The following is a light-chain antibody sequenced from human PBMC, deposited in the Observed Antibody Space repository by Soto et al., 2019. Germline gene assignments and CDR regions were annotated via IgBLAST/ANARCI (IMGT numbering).Light chain of an antibody. CDR3: QQYGSSPVYT. CDR1: QSVSSSY. Sequence: EIVLTQSPGTLSLSPGERATLSCRASQSVSSSYLGWYQQKPGQAPRLLIYGASSRATGIPDRFSGSGSGTDFTLTISRLEPEDFAVYYCQQYGSSPVYTFGQGTKLEIK. CDR2: GAS. V-gene: IGKV3-20*01. J-gene: IGKJ2*01.